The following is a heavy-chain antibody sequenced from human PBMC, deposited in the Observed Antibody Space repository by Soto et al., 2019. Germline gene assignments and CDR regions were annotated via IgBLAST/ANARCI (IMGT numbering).Heavy chain of an antibody. CDR3: ASPTMDYYYYYGMDV. J-gene: IGHJ6*02. D-gene: IGHD3-10*01. CDR1: GGTFSSYA. V-gene: IGHV1-69*14. CDR2: IIPIFGTA. Sequence: QVQLVQSGAEVKKPGSSVQVSCKASGGTFSSYAISWVRQAPGQGLEWMGGIIPIFGTANYAQKFRGRVTITADKSTSTAYMELSSLRSDDTAVYYCASPTMDYYYYYGMDVWGQGTTVTVSS.